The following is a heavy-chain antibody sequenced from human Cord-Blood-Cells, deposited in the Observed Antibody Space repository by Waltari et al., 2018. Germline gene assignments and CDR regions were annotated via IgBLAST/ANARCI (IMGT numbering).Heavy chain of an antibody. Sequence: QVQLQQSGPGLVKPSQTLSLTCAISGDSVSSNRAAWNWIRQSPSSGLEWLGRTYYRSKWYNDYAVSVKSRITINPDTSKNQFSLQLNSVTPEDTTVYYCARDMSNTLYCSGGSCYSAMGYWGQGTLVTVSS. D-gene: IGHD2-15*01. CDR1: GDSVSSNRAA. CDR2: TYYRSKWYN. V-gene: IGHV6-1*01. J-gene: IGHJ4*02. CDR3: ARDMSNTLYCSGGSCYSAMGY.